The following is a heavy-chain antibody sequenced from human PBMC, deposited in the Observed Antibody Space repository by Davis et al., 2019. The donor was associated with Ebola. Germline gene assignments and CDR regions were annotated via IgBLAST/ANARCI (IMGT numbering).Heavy chain of an antibody. CDR1: GGSISSSSYY. CDR3: AGGSHYDFWSGRNYYYGMDG. J-gene: IGHJ6*02. V-gene: IGHV4-39*07. Sequence: MPSETLSLTCTVSGGSISSSSYYWGWIRQPPGKGLEWIGSISYSGSTYYNPCLKSQVTISVDTSKNQFSLKLSSVTAADTAVYYCAGGSHYDFWSGRNYYYGMDGWGQGTTVTVSS. CDR2: ISYSGST. D-gene: IGHD3-3*01.